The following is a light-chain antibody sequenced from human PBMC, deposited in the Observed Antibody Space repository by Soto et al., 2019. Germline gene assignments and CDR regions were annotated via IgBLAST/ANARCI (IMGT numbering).Light chain of an antibody. V-gene: IGKV1-5*03. Sequence: DIQMTQSPSTLSASVGDRVTITCRASQSISSWLAWYQQKPGKAPKLLIYKASSLESGVPSRFSGSGSGTEFTLTISSLQPDDFATHYCQQYNRYPRTSGQGSRVDIK. CDR3: QQYNRYPRT. J-gene: IGKJ1*01. CDR1: QSISSW. CDR2: KAS.